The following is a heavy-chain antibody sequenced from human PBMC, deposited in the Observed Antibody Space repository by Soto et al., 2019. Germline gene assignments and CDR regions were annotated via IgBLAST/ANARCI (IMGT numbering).Heavy chain of an antibody. V-gene: IGHV2-5*01. CDR2: VYWNTDK. J-gene: IGHJ6*01. CDR3: AHRSVQYGMDG. Sequence: QITLKESGPTLVKPTQTLALTCTFSGFSLSTGGLGVGWFRQPPGKALEWLADVYWNTDKNYSPSLPGRLTITRDTAKNQVVLTRTDMEPVDTATYDCAHRSVQYGMDGWGQGTTVTVSS. D-gene: IGHD1-1*01. CDR1: GFSLSTGGLG.